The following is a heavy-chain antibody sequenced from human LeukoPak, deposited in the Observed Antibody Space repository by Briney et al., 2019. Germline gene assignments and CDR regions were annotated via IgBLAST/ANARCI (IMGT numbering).Heavy chain of an antibody. CDR1: GYIFTTYF. D-gene: IGHD6-19*01. CDR3: ARGSGWYPH. V-gene: IGHV1-2*02. CDR2: INPNSGDT. Sequence: ASVKVSCKASGYIFTTYFIHWVRQAPGQGLEWMGWINPNSGDTNYVQKFQGRVTMTRDTSISTAYMELTRLRSDDTAVYYCARGSGWYPHWGQGTLVTVSS. J-gene: IGHJ1*01.